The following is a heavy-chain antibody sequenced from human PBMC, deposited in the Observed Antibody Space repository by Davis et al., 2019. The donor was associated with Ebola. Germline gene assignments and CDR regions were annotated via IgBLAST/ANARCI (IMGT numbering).Heavy chain of an antibody. CDR2: MNPRSGNT. Sequence: AASVKVSCKTSGYTFTSYDIDWVRQATGQGLEWMGWMNPRSGNTGYAQKFQGRVSMTRNTSISTAYMELSSLRSKDTAVYYCARGLHLRLGASLDVWARGPRSPSPQ. CDR3: ARGLHLRLGASLDV. V-gene: IGHV1-8*01. D-gene: IGHD3-16*01. J-gene: IGHJ6*04. CDR1: GYTFTSYD.